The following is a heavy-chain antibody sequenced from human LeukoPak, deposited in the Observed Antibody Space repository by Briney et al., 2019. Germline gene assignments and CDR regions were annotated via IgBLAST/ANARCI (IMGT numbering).Heavy chain of an antibody. CDR3: AKGEDYGDYVSADY. V-gene: IGHV3-43D*03. Sequence: PGGSLRLSCAASGFTFDDYAMHWVRHAPGKGLEWVSLISWDGGSTYYADSVKGRFTISRDNSKNSLYLQMNSLRAEDTALYYCAKGEDYGDYVSADYWGQGTLVTVSS. CDR2: ISWDGGST. CDR1: GFTFDDYA. J-gene: IGHJ4*02. D-gene: IGHD4-17*01.